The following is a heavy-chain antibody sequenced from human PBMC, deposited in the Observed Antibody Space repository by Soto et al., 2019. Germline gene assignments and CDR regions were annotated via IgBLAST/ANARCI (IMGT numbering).Heavy chain of an antibody. V-gene: IGHV4-39*01. J-gene: IGHJ4*02. CDR1: GGSIRSSSFY. Sequence: SETLSLTCTVSGGSIRSSSFYWGWIRQPPGRGLEWIGGFYYSGSTYYNPSLKSRVTIPVDTSKNQFSQNLSSVTAADTAVYYCASRFYDGKEGFSYWGQGTLVTVSS. CDR3: ASRFYDGKEGFSY. D-gene: IGHD5-12*01. CDR2: FYYSGST.